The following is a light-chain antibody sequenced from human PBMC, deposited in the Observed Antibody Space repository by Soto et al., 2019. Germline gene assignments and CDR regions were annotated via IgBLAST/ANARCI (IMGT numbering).Light chain of an antibody. CDR1: SIGSKS. V-gene: IGLV3-21*02. Sequence: SYELTQPPSVSVAPGQTARITCGGNSIGSKSVHWYQQKPGQAPVLVVYDDSDRPSGIPERFSGSNSGNTATLPISRVEAGDEADYYCQVWDSSSDHPVFGGGTKLTV. CDR3: QVWDSSSDHPV. J-gene: IGLJ3*02. CDR2: DDS.